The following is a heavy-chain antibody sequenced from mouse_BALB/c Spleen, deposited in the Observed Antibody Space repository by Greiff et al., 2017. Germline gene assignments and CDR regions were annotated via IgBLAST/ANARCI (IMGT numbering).Heavy chain of an antibody. Sequence: EVKLVESGAELVKPGASVKLSCTASGFNIKDTYMHWVKQRPEQGLEWIGRIDPANGNTKYDPKFQGKATITADTSSNTAYLQLSSLTSEDTAVYYCAIRGSVVDWYFDVWGAGTTVTVSS. CDR3: AIRGSVVDWYFDV. CDR1: GFNIKDTY. CDR2: IDPANGNT. J-gene: IGHJ1*01. D-gene: IGHD1-1*01. V-gene: IGHV14-3*02.